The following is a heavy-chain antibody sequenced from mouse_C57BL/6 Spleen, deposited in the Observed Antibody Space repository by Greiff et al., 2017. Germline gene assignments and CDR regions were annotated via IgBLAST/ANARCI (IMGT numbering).Heavy chain of an antibody. J-gene: IGHJ2*01. Sequence: QVQLQQSGAELARPGASVKLSCKASGYTFTSYGISWVKQRPGQGLEWIGEIYPRSGNTYYNEKFKGKATLTADKSSSTAYMELRSLTSEDSAVYFCGGGGYYGSCGYWGQGTTLTVSS. V-gene: IGHV1-81*01. CDR2: IYPRSGNT. CDR3: GGGGYYGSCGY. CDR1: GYTFTSYG. D-gene: IGHD1-1*01.